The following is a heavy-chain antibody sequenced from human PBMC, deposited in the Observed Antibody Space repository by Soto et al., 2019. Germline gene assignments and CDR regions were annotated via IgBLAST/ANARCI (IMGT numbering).Heavy chain of an antibody. J-gene: IGHJ4*02. CDR3: ATDDISTFL. CDR1: GFTFTNSA. CDR2: IVVASGST. Sequence: QMQLVQSGPEVKKPGTSVKVSCKASGFTFTNSAMQWVRQARGQRLEWIGWIVVASGSTKYGQRLQERVTFTRDMSTGTVYMELNTLRSEDTAVYYCATDDISTFLWGPGTLVTVSS. D-gene: IGHD2-21*01. V-gene: IGHV1-58*02.